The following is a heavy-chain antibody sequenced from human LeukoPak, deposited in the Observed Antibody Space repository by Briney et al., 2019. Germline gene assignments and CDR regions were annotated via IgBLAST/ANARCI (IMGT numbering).Heavy chain of an antibody. V-gene: IGHV3-33*01. J-gene: IGHJ4*02. CDR2: IWYDGSNK. D-gene: IGHD5-24*01. CDR3: ARDGMATIPY. CDR1: GFTLSSYG. Sequence: GRSLRLSCAASGFTLSSYGMHWVRQAPGKGLEWVAVIWYDGSNKYYADSVKGRFTISRDNSKNTLYLQMNSLRAEDTAVYYCARDGMATIPYWGQGTLVTVSS.